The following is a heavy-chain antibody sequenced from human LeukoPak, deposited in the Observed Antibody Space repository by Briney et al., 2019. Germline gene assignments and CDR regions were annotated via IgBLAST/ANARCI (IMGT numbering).Heavy chain of an antibody. Sequence: PGGSLRLSCAASGFTFSSYSMNWVRQAPGKGLEWVSSISSSSSYIYYADSVKGRFTISRDNAKNTLYLQMNSLRDEDTSVYYCASALESKGRNALDYWGQGTLVTVSS. D-gene: IGHD4-23*01. CDR1: GFTFSSYS. CDR3: ASALESKGRNALDY. V-gene: IGHV3-21*01. J-gene: IGHJ4*02. CDR2: ISSSSSYI.